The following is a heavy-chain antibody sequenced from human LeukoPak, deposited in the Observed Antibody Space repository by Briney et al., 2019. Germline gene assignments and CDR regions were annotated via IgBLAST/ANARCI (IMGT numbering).Heavy chain of an antibody. V-gene: IGHV3-30-3*01. CDR1: GFIFSTYD. D-gene: IGHD6-13*01. J-gene: IGHJ4*02. CDR3: VRPTAAAATADLDS. Sequence: GGSLRLSCAASGFIFSTYDVHWVRQAPGKGLEWVAVISYSGGNKYYAESVKGRFTISRDNSKNTLYLQMNSLIPEDTAVYYCVRPTAAAATADLDSWGQGTLVTVSS. CDR2: ISYSGGNK.